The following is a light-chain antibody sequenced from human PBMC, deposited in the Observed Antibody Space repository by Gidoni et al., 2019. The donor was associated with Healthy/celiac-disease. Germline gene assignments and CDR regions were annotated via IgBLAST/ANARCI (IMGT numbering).Light chain of an antibody. CDR1: QSVSSY. Sequence: PGERATLSCRASQSVSSYLAWYQQKPGQAPRLLIYDASNRATGIPARFSGSGSGTDFTLTISSLEPEDFAVYYCQQRSNWYTFGQGTKLEIK. CDR2: DAS. V-gene: IGKV3-11*01. J-gene: IGKJ2*01. CDR3: QQRSNWYT.